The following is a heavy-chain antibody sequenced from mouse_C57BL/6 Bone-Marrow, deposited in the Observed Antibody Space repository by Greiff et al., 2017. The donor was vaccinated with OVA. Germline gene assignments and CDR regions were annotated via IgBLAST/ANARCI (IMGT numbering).Heavy chain of an antibody. CDR3: AREGDYDAFAY. D-gene: IGHD2-4*01. J-gene: IGHJ3*01. Sequence: ESGPGLVKPSQSLSLTCSVTGYSITSGYYWNWIRQFPGNKLEWMGYISYDGSNNYNPSLKNRISITRDTSKNQFFLKLNSVTTEDTATYYCAREGDYDAFAYWGQGTLVTVSA. CDR2: ISYDGSN. CDR1: GYSITSGYY. V-gene: IGHV3-6*01.